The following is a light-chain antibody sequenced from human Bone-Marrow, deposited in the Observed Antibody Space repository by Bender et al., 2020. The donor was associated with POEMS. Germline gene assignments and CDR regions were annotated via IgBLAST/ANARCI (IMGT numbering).Light chain of an antibody. Sequence: QSVLTQPPSVSGAPGQSVTISCTGSNSNFGAGYDVHWYQQIPGRGPKLLIYGYNNRPSGVPDRFSGSKSGTSASLAITGLQAEDEGDYYCQSYDNSLGGWVFGGGTKLTVL. CDR3: QSYDNSLGGWV. J-gene: IGLJ3*02. CDR1: NSNFGAGYD. CDR2: GYN. V-gene: IGLV1-40*01.